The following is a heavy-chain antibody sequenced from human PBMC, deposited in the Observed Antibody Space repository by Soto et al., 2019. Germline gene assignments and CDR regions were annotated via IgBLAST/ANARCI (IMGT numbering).Heavy chain of an antibody. CDR2: IVVGSGNT. D-gene: IGHD3-3*01. J-gene: IGHJ4*02. Sequence: SVKVSCKASGFTFTSSAVQWVRQARGQRLEWIGWIVVGSGNTNYAQKFQERVTITRDMSTSTAYMELSSLRSEDTAVYYCACAPETPSIFGVALPYFFDYWGQGTLVTVSS. V-gene: IGHV1-58*01. CDR1: GFTFTSSA. CDR3: ACAPETPSIFGVALPYFFDY.